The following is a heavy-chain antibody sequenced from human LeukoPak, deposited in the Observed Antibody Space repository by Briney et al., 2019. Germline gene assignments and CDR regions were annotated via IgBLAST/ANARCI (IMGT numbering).Heavy chain of an antibody. D-gene: IGHD2-2*01. J-gene: IGHJ4*02. CDR2: ICHSGST. V-gene: IGHV4-38-2*02. Sequence: SETLSLTCTVSGYSISSGYYWGWIRQPPGKGLEWIGSICHSGSTYYNPSLKSRVTISVDTSKNQFSLKLSSVTAADTAVYYCARDDRYCSSTSCRIAAADFIVDYWGQGTLVTVSS. CDR1: GYSISSGYY. CDR3: ARDDRYCSSTSCRIAAADFIVDY.